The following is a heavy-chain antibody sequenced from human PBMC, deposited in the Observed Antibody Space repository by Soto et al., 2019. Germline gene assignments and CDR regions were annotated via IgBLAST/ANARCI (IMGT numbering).Heavy chain of an antibody. V-gene: IGHV4-59*08. CDR3: VRQGIDYLHGLVDV. CDR1: SGPSRSHN. Sequence: QVQVQQSGPGLVKPSETLSLTCTVSSGPSRSHNWGWIRQPPGRGLEWIGYVYDTGDTSYNPSLKSRVTISADTSTNHISLTLRSVTAADTAVYYCVRQGIDYLHGLVDVWGQGTTVSVSS. D-gene: IGHD5-12*01. CDR2: VYDTGDT. J-gene: IGHJ6*02.